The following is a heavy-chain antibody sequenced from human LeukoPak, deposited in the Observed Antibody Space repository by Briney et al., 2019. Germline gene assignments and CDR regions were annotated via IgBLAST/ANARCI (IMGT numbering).Heavy chain of an antibody. D-gene: IGHD3-22*01. Sequence: GGSLRLSCVASGFPFDDYGMFWVRQSPGKGLEWVSSISWNSGIIDYADSVKGRFTISRDNAKNSLYLQVNSQRVEDTAFYYCAKDRFLYDSGSKANWGQGTLVTVSP. CDR1: GFPFDDYG. CDR3: AKDRFLYDSGSKAN. V-gene: IGHV3-9*01. CDR2: ISWNSGII. J-gene: IGHJ4*02.